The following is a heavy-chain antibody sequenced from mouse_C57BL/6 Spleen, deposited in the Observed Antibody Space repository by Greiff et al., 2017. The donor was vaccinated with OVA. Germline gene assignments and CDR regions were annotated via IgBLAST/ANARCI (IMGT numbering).Heavy chain of an antibody. Sequence: EVQGVESGGGLVKPGGSLKLSCAASGFTFSSYAMSWVRQTPDKRLEWVATISDGGSYTYYPDNVKGRFTISRDNAKNNLYLQMSHLKSEDTAMYYCASDGRFDDYDREAWFAYWGQGTLVTVSA. CDR1: GFTFSSYA. V-gene: IGHV5-4*01. CDR2: ISDGGSYT. CDR3: ASDGRFDDYDREAWFAY. D-gene: IGHD2-4*01. J-gene: IGHJ3*01.